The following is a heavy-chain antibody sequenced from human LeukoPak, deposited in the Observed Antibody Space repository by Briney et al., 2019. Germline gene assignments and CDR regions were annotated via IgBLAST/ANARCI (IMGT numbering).Heavy chain of an antibody. CDR3: ARDLPTGIAAAGTGGFFDY. J-gene: IGHJ4*02. D-gene: IGHD6-13*01. CDR1: GFTFSSYG. Sequence: GRSLRLSCAASGFTFSSYGMHWVRQAPGKGLEWVAVIWYDGSNKYYADSVKGRFTISRDNSKNTLYLQMNSLGAEDTAVYYCARDLPTGIAAAGTGGFFDYWGQGTLVTVSS. V-gene: IGHV3-33*01. CDR2: IWYDGSNK.